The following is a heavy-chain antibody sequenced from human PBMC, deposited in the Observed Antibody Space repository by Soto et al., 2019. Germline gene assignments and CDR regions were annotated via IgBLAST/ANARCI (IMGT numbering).Heavy chain of an antibody. CDR1: GGSISSYY. CDR3: ARQGFGPVTGLVDV. J-gene: IGHJ6*02. Sequence: QVQLQESGPGLVKLSETLSLSCTVSGGSISSYYWSWFRQSPGKRMEWIGYVHHSWGSSYNPSLQSRVAISLDTPKSQFSLKVTSVTATDTAVYYWARQGFGPVTGLVDVWGQGTTVTVSS. V-gene: IGHV4-59*08. D-gene: IGHD3-10*01. CDR2: VHHSWGS.